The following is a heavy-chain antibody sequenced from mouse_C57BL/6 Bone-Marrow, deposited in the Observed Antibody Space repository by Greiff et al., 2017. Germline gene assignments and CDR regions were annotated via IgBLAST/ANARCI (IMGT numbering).Heavy chain of an antibody. V-gene: IGHV1-85*01. CDR1: GYTFTSYD. D-gene: IGHD1-1*01. CDR3: ARDYGSSYWYFDV. CDR2: IYPRDGST. Sequence: VQLQQSGPELVKPGASVKLSCKASGYTFTSYDINWVKQRPGQGLAWIGWIYPRDGSTKYNEKFKGKATLTVDTSSSTAYVELHSLTSEDSAVYFFARDYGSSYWYFDVWGTGTTVTVSS. J-gene: IGHJ1*03.